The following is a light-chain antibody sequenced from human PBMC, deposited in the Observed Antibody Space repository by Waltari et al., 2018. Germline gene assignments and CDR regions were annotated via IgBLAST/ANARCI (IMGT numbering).Light chain of an antibody. Sequence: EIVLTQTPGTLSLSPGEGATLSCRASQSVSSIYLAWYQQKPGRAPRLLIYGASNRATGIPDRFSGSGSGTDFSLTIISLEPEDFAVYYCQQYGTSPPMYTFGQGTNLEIK. CDR2: GAS. CDR1: QSVSSIY. V-gene: IGKV3-20*01. CDR3: QQYGTSPPMYT. J-gene: IGKJ2*01.